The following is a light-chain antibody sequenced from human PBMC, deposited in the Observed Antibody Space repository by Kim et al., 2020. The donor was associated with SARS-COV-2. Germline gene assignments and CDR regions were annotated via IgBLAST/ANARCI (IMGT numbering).Light chain of an antibody. CDR1: QSISSW. J-gene: IGKJ4*01. CDR3: QQYNSYPLT. V-gene: IGKV1-5*01. Sequence: ASVGDRVTITCRASQSISSWLAWYQQKPGKATKLLIYDASSLESGVPSRFSGSGSGTEFTLTISSLQPDDFATYYCQQYNSYPLTFGGGTKVDIK. CDR2: DAS.